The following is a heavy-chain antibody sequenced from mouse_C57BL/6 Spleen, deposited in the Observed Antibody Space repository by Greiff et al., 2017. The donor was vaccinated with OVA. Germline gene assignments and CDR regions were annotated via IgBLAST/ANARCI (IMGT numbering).Heavy chain of an antibody. CDR1: GFTFSSYA. D-gene: IGHD1-1*01. CDR2: ISDGGSYT. CDR3: ARDRATTTVVARDYAMDY. V-gene: IGHV5-4*01. J-gene: IGHJ4*01. Sequence: EVQGVESGGGLVKPGGSLKLSCAASGFTFSSYAMSWVRQTPEKRLEWVATISDGGSYTYYPDNVKGRFTISRDNAKNNLYLQMSHLKSEDTAMYYCARDRATTTVVARDYAMDYWGQGTSVTVSS.